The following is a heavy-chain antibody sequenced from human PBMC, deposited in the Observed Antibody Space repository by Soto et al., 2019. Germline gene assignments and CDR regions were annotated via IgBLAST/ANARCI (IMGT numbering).Heavy chain of an antibody. J-gene: IGHJ6*02. CDR1: GFTFSNYW. CDR3: VQDRLKS. V-gene: IGHV3-74*01. Sequence: PGWSLRLSCTASGFTFSNYWMHWVRQAPGKGLVWVSRISSDGSSTNYVDSVKGRFTISRDNTKNSLYLQMSSLRAEDTAVYYCVQDRLKSWGQGTTVTVSS. CDR2: ISSDGSST.